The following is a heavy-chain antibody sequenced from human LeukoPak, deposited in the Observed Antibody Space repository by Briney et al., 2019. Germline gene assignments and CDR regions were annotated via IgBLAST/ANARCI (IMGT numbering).Heavy chain of an antibody. D-gene: IGHD3-3*01. J-gene: IGHJ6*03. CDR2: INPNSGGT. CDR1: GYTFTDYY. Sequence: ASVKASCKASGYTFTDYYIHWVRQAPGQGLEWMGWINPNSGGTKYAQKFQGRVTMTRDTSISLAYMELSRLRSDDTAVYYCARDTARITIFGVAKYMDVWGKGTTVTVSS. V-gene: IGHV1-2*02. CDR3: ARDTARITIFGVAKYMDV.